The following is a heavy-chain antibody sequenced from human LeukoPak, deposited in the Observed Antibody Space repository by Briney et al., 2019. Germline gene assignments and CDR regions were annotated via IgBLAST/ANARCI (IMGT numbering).Heavy chain of an antibody. D-gene: IGHD4-23*01. CDR3: ASLPVGY. V-gene: IGHV4-39*01. J-gene: IGHJ4*02. CDR2: IYYSGST. CDR1: GGSISSSSYC. Sequence: SETLSLTCTVSGGSISSSSYCWGWIRQPPGKGLEWIGSIYYSGSTYYNPSLRSRVTISVDTSKNQFSLKLSSVTAADTAVYYCASLPVGYWGQGTLVTVSS.